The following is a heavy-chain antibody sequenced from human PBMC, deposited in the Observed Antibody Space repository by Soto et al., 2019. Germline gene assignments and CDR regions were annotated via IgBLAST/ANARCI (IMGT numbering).Heavy chain of an antibody. D-gene: IGHD6-6*01. CDR1: GGSISSGGYY. CDR3: ARVGSSSSSYYYYMDV. CDR2: IYYSGST. J-gene: IGHJ6*03. V-gene: IGHV4-31*03. Sequence: QVQLQESGPGLVKPSQTLSLTCTVSGGSISSGGYYWSWIRQHPGKGLAWIGYIYYSGSTYYNPSLKSRVTISVDTSKNQFSLKLSSVTAADTAVYYCARVGSSSSSYYYYMDVWGKGTTVTVSS.